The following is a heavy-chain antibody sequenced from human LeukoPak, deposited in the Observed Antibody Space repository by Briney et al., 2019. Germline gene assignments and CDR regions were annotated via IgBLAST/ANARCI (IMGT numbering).Heavy chain of an antibody. Sequence: PGGSLRLSCAASGFTVSSHYMSWVRPAPGKGLEWVSVIYSGGSTYYADSVKGRFTISRDNSKNTLYLQMNSLRAEDTAVYYCARVGSSSGWYYFDYWGQGTLVTVSS. CDR1: GFTVSSHY. CDR3: ARVGSSSGWYYFDY. D-gene: IGHD6-19*01. V-gene: IGHV3-53*01. J-gene: IGHJ4*02. CDR2: IYSGGST.